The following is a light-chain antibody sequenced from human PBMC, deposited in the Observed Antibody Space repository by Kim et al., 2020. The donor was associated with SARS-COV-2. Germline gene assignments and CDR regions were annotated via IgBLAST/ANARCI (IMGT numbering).Light chain of an antibody. Sequence: EIVMTQSPAILSVSPGERATLSCRASQSIRNDFLGWYQQKPGQAPRLLIYGISIRATGIPGRFSGSGSGTDFTLTISSLQFEDFGVYYCQQYSDWPLTFGGGTKLEI. V-gene: IGKV3-15*01. CDR3: QQYSDWPLT. J-gene: IGKJ4*01. CDR2: GIS. CDR1: QSIRND.